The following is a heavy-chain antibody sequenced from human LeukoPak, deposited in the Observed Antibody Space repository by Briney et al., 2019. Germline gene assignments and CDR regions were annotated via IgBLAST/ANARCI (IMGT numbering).Heavy chain of an antibody. J-gene: IGHJ4*02. CDR3: VSWAGGNSDVASFDY. D-gene: IGHD2-21*01. CDR2: ISRRSGAT. Sequence: GASVTVSFMCSVYIFIQYFMHWVRQAPGRGGEWVGWISRRSGATKIAEKFQGMDTLTRDTTNSTDYVELINLASDKADVYYCVSWAGGNSDVASFDYWGEGTLVIVSS. V-gene: IGHV1-2*02. CDR1: VYIFIQYF.